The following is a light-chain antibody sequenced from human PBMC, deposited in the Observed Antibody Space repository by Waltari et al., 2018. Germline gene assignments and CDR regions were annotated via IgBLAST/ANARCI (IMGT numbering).Light chain of an antibody. CDR1: QSIATN. V-gene: IGKV3-15*01. Sequence: EVVMTQSPDTLSVSPGGRATLSYRASQSIATNLAWYQQRRGQAPRLLISDASTRATSISGRFSGSGSGTEFTLTISSLQSDDSAVYYCQQYNRWPPITFGQGTRLEIK. CDR3: QQYNRWPPIT. CDR2: DAS. J-gene: IGKJ5*01.